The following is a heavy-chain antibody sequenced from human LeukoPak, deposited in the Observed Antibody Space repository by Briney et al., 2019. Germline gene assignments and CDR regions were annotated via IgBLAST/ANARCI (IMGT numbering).Heavy chain of an antibody. V-gene: IGHV4-30-2*01. CDR1: GGSISSGGYS. J-gene: IGHJ4*02. CDR2: IYHSGST. CDR3: ARDRVRGNSNPFFDY. Sequence: SQTLSLTCAVSGGSISSGGYSWSWIRQPPGKGLEWIGYIYHSGSTYYIPSLKSRVTISVDRSKNQFSLKLSSVTAADTAVYYCARDRVRGNSNPFFDYWGQGTLVTVSS. D-gene: IGHD4-11*01.